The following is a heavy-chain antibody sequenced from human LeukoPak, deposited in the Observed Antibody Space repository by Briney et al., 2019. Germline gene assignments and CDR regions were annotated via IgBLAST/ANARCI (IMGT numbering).Heavy chain of an antibody. CDR2: IYYSGST. J-gene: IGHJ4*02. CDR1: GGSISSSSYY. Sequence: SETLSLTCTVSGGSISSSSYYWGWIRQPPGKGLEWIGSIYYSGSTYYNPSLKSRVTISVDTSKNQFSLKLSSVTAADTAVYYCARKAYSYGYALNSWGQGTLVTVSS. CDR3: ARKAYSYGYALNS. D-gene: IGHD5-18*01. V-gene: IGHV4-39*01.